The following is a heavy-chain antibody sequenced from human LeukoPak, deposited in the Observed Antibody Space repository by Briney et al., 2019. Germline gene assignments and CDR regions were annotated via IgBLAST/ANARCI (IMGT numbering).Heavy chain of an antibody. CDR2: IYYSGST. CDR1: GGSISSYY. V-gene: IGHV4-59*08. D-gene: IGHD6-19*01. Sequence: SETLSLTCTVSGGSISSYYWSWIRQPPGKGLEWIGYIYYSGSTNYNPSPKSRVTISVDTSKNQFSLKLSSVTAADTAVYYCARLGVAGTRLGAFDIWGQGTMVTVSS. CDR3: ARLGVAGTRLGAFDI. J-gene: IGHJ3*02.